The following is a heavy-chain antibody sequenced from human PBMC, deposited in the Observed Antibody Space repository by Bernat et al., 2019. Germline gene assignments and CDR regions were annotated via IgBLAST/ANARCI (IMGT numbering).Heavy chain of an antibody. D-gene: IGHD3-10*01. CDR3: ARVPGVFTMVRGVPNDY. V-gene: IGHV3-30-3*01. Sequence: QVQLVESGGGVVQPGRSLRLSCAASGFTSSSYAMHWVRQAPGKGLEWVAVISYDGSNKYYADSVKGRFTISRDNSKNTLYLQMNSLRAEDTAVYYCARVPGVFTMVRGVPNDYWGQGTLVTVSS. CDR2: ISYDGSNK. CDR1: GFTSSSYA. J-gene: IGHJ4*02.